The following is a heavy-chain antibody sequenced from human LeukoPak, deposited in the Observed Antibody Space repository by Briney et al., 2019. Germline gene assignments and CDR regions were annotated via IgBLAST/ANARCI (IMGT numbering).Heavy chain of an antibody. CDR2: INPNSGGT. CDR1: GGTFRSYA. V-gene: IGHV1-2*02. J-gene: IGHJ4*02. CDR3: AREVRYFDY. Sequence: ASVKVSCKASGGTFRSYAITWVRQAPGQGLEWMGWINPNSGGTNYAQKFQGRVTMTRDTSISTAYMELSRLRSDDTAVYYCAREVRYFDYWGQGTLVTVSS.